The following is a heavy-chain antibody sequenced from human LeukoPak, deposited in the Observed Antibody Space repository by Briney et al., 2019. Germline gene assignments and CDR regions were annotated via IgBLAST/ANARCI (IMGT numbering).Heavy chain of an antibody. CDR1: GFTFSSYS. Sequence: PGGSLRLSCAASGFTFSSYSMNWVRQAPGKGLEWVSSISSSGSYISYPDSVKGRFTISRDNAKNALFLQMNSLRAEDTAVYYCARDPVDTAFDIWGQGTMVTVSS. CDR3: ARDPVDTAFDI. D-gene: IGHD3-9*01. J-gene: IGHJ3*02. V-gene: IGHV3-21*01. CDR2: ISSSGSYI.